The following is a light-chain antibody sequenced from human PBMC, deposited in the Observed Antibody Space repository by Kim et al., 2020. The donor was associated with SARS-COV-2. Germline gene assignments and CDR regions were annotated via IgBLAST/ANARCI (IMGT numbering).Light chain of an antibody. Sequence: QSNTISGTATNSAVGCYNYDSWYQQHPGKAPKLMIYDVSNRPSVVSNRFSGSKSGNTASLTISGLQAEDEADYYCSSYTSSSTRVFGGGTQLTVL. J-gene: IGLJ3*02. CDR1: NSAVGCYNY. CDR2: DVS. CDR3: SSYTSSSTRV. V-gene: IGLV2-14*03.